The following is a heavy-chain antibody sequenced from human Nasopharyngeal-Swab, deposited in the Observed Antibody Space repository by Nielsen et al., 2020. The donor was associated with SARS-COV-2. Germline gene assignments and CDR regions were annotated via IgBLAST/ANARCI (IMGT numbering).Heavy chain of an antibody. CDR3: ARLYCSGGSCYSSGGDDY. D-gene: IGHD2-15*01. Sequence: ASVKVSCKASGYTFTGYYMHWVRQAPGQGLEWMGRINPNSGGTNYAQKFQGRVTMTRDTFISTAYMELSRLRSDDTAVYYCARLYCSGGSCYSSGGDDYWGQGTLVTVSS. CDR1: GYTFTGYY. J-gene: IGHJ4*02. V-gene: IGHV1-2*06. CDR2: INPNSGGT.